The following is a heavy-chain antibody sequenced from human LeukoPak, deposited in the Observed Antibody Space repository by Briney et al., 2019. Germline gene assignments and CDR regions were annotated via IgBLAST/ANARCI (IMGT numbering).Heavy chain of an antibody. Sequence: GGSLRLSCAASGFTFSNYATNWVRQAPRKGLEWVSGISGSGGSTNYADSVKGRFTISRDNSQNIVYLQMNSLRAEDTAVYYCAKSDPGDWYFDLWGRGTLVTVSS. D-gene: IGHD1-26*01. J-gene: IGHJ2*01. CDR2: ISGSGGST. CDR1: GFTFSNYA. CDR3: AKSDPGDWYFDL. V-gene: IGHV3-23*01.